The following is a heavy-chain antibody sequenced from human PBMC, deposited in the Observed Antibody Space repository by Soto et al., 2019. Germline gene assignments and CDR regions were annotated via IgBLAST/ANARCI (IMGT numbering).Heavy chain of an antibody. V-gene: IGHV1-18*01. CDR1: GYTFTSYG. CDR3: ARDRDTAMDFHYYYGMDV. J-gene: IGHJ6*02. Sequence: ASVKVSCKASGYTFTSYGISWVRQAPGQGLEWMGWISAYNGNTNYAQKLQGRVTMTTDTSTSTAYMELRSLRSDDTAVYYCARDRDTAMDFHYYYGMDVWAQGTTVPVSS. CDR2: ISAYNGNT. D-gene: IGHD5-18*01.